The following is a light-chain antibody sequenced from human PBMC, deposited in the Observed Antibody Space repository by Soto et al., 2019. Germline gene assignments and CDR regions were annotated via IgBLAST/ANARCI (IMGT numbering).Light chain of an antibody. Sequence: EIVMSQSPATLSVSPGESANLYCRASQSVSSNLAWHQQKPGQAPRILMYDASTRATGISARFSGSGSGTEFTLTISSLQSEDFAVYYCQQYHNWPITFGQGTRLEI. CDR3: QQYHNWPIT. CDR1: QSVSSN. J-gene: IGKJ5*01. V-gene: IGKV3-15*01. CDR2: DAS.